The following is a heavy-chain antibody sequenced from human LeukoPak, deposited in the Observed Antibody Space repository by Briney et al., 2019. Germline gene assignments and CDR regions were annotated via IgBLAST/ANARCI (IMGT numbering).Heavy chain of an antibody. J-gene: IGHJ4*02. Sequence: GGSLRLSCAASGFTFSSYEMNWVRQAPGKGLEWVSGISGNGYSTYYADSVKGRFTISRDNSRNTLSLQMNSLRAEDTAVYFCAKGRYSGYDSKDSWGQGTLVTVSS. CDR2: ISGNGYST. CDR1: GFTFSSYE. CDR3: AKGRYSGYDSKDS. D-gene: IGHD5-12*01. V-gene: IGHV3-23*01.